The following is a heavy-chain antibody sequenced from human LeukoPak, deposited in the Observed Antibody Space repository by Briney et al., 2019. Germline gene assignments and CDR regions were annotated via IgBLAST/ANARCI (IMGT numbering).Heavy chain of an antibody. D-gene: IGHD4-17*01. CDR2: IYYSGST. J-gene: IGHJ4*02. CDR3: ARHAVTILGPDY. CDR1: GGSISSSSYY. Sequence: SETLSLTCTVSGGSISSSSYYWGWIRQPPGKGLEWIGSIYYSGSTYYNPSLKSRVTISVDTSKNQFSLKLSSVTAADTAVYYCARHAVTILGPDYWGQGTLVTVSS. V-gene: IGHV4-39*07.